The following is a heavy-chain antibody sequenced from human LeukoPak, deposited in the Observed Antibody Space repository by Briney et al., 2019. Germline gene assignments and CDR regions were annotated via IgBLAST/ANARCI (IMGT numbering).Heavy chain of an antibody. V-gene: IGHV4-38-2*02. CDR2: IYHSGST. Sequence: SETLSLTCTVSGYSISSGYYWGWIRQPPGKGLEWIGSIYHSGSTYYNPSLKSRVTISVDTSKNQFSLKLSSVTAADTAVYYCARDRGGYSYGYDALDIWGQGTMVTVSS. CDR1: GYSISSGYY. D-gene: IGHD5-18*01. CDR3: ARDRGGYSYGYDALDI. J-gene: IGHJ3*02.